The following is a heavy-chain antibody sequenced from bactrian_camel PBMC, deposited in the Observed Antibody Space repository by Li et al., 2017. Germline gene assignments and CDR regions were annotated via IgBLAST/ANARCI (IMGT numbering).Heavy chain of an antibody. CDR2: VASNGGST. Sequence: QVQLVESGGVLVQPGGSLRLSCAASGFTFSSSWMYWVRQTPAKGLEWVSGVASNGGSTEYADSIVGRFTISRDNAKNMVYLHMTSLKPEDTAVYYCAAAVYGGNWYDPWGYWGQGTQVTVS. D-gene: IGHD6*01. J-gene: IGHJ6*01. CDR1: GFTFSSSW. CDR3: AAAVYGGNWYDPWGY. V-gene: IGHV3S25*01.